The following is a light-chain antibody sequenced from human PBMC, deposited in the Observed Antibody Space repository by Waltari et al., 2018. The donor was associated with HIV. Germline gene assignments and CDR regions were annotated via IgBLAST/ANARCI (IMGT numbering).Light chain of an antibody. CDR1: QSVRNS. J-gene: IGKJ1*01. Sequence: DIQMTQSPSTLSASVGDRVTITCRATQSVRNSLAWYQQKHGRSPKLLIYKASTLETEVPSRFSGSGSGTEFNLTISGLLSVDFATYYCQQYEGDTRTFGQGTTVELK. CDR2: KAS. V-gene: IGKV1-5*03. CDR3: QQYEGDTRT.